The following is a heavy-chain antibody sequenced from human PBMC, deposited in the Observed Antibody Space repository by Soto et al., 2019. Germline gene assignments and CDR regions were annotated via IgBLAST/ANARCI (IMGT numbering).Heavy chain of an antibody. CDR2: IYYSGST. CDR1: GGSISSYY. Sequence: QVQLQESGPGLVKPSETLSLTCTVSGGSISSYYWSWIRQPPGKGLEWIGDIYYSGSTNYNPSLKSRVTISVDTSKNQFSLKLSSVTAADTAVYCCARRYGLSAFDIWGQGTMVTVSS. D-gene: IGHD3-10*01. V-gene: IGHV4-59*08. CDR3: ARRYGLSAFDI. J-gene: IGHJ3*02.